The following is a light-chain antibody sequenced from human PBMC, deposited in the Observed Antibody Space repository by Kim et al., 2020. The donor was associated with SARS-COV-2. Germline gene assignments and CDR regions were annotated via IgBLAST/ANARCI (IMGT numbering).Light chain of an antibody. Sequence: EIVMTQSPATLSVSPGERATLSCRASQSVSSSLAWYLQKPGQAPRLLIYGASTRATGIPARFSGSGSGTDFTLTISSLQSEDFAVYYCHQYNNWPYTFGQGTKLEI. CDR2: GAS. J-gene: IGKJ2*01. CDR3: HQYNNWPYT. V-gene: IGKV3-15*01. CDR1: QSVSSS.